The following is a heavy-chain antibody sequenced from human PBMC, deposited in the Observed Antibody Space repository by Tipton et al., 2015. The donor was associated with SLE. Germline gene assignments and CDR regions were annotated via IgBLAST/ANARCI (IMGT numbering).Heavy chain of an antibody. D-gene: IGHD2-21*02. CDR2: IYYSGST. CDR3: AREGADDCLDY. J-gene: IGHJ4*02. Sequence: TLSLTCAVYGGSFSGYYWSWIRQPPGKGLEWIGSIYYSGSTYYNPSLKSRVTISVDTSKNQFSLKLSSVTAADTAVYYCAREGADDCLDYWGQGTLVTVSS. V-gene: IGHV4-34*01. CDR1: GGSFSGYY.